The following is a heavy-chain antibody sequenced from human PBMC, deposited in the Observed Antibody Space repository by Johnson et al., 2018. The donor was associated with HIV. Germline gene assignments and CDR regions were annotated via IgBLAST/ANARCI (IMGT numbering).Heavy chain of an antibody. D-gene: IGHD3-10*01. CDR3: ARRGITIVADAFDI. CDR1: GFTFSDYW. Sequence: VQLVESGGGLVKPGGSLRLSCAASGFTFSDYWMHWVRQGPGKGLVWVSRINGDGSGITYADSVKGRFTISRDNAKNTLYLQMNSLRAEDTAFYYCARRGITIVADAFDIWGQGTMVTVSS. V-gene: IGHV3-74*02. J-gene: IGHJ3*02. CDR2: INGDGSGI.